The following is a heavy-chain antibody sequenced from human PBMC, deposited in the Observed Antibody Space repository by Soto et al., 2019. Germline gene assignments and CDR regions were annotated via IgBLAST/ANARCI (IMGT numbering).Heavy chain of an antibody. CDR3: ARVSLLGYCSSTSCSGYYYGMDV. CDR1: GGSISSGGYS. J-gene: IGHJ6*02. V-gene: IGHV4-30-2*01. D-gene: IGHD2-2*01. CDR2: IYHSGST. Sequence: QLQLQESGSGLVKPSQTLSLTCAVSGGSISSGGYSWSWIRQPPGKGLEWIGYIYHSGSTYYNPSLKSRVTISVDRSKNQFSLKLSSVTAADTAVYYCARVSLLGYCSSTSCSGYYYGMDVWGQGTTVTVSS.